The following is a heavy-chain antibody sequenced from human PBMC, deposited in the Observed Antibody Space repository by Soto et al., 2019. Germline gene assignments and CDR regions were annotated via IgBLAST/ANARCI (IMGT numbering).Heavy chain of an antibody. CDR1: GYTFTSYA. V-gene: IGHV1-3*01. D-gene: IGHD2-15*01. Sequence: QVQLVQSGAEVKKPGASVKVSCKASGYTFTSYAMHWVRQAPGQRLEWMGWINAGNGNTKYSQKLQGRVTITRDTAASTAYMERSSLRAEDTAVYYCARTCSGGSCYGQSSAFDIWGQGTMVTVSS. CDR2: INAGNGNT. J-gene: IGHJ3*02. CDR3: ARTCSGGSCYGQSSAFDI.